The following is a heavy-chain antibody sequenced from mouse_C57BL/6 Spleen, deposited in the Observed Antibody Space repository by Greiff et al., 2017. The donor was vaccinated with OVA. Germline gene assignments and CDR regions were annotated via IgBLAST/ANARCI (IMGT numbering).Heavy chain of an antibody. D-gene: IGHD2-12*01. CDR1: GFSFNTYA. V-gene: IGHV10-1*01. CDR3: VRHEGDSPFAY. CDR2: IRSKSNNYAT. Sequence: EVMLVESGGGLVQPKGSLKLSCAASGFSFNTYAMNWVRQAPGKGLEWVARIRSKSNNYATYYADSVKDRFTISRDDSESMLYLQMNNLKTEDTAMYYCVRHEGDSPFAYWGQGTLVTVSA. J-gene: IGHJ3*01.